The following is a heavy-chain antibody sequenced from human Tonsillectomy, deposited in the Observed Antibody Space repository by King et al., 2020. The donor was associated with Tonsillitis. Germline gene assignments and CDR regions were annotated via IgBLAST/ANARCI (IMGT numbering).Heavy chain of an antibody. CDR1: GFTFSNAW. J-gene: IGHJ4*02. V-gene: IGHV3-15*01. Sequence: DVQLVESGGGLVKPGGSLRLSCATSGFTFSNAWMSWVRQAPGKGLEWGGRIKSKTDGGTTDYAAPGKGRFTISRDDSKNTLYLQMNSLKTEDTSAYYCTTDGVATIEGFWGQGTLVTVSS. D-gene: IGHD5-12*01. CDR2: IKSKTDGGTT. CDR3: TTDGVATIEGF.